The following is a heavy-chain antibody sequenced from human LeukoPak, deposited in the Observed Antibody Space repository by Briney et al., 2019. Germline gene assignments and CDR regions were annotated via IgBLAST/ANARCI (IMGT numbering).Heavy chain of an antibody. D-gene: IGHD6-19*01. Sequence: VASVKVSCKASGYTFTAYYMHWVRQAPGQGLEWMGWINPNSGGTNYSQKYQGRVTMTRDTSISTAYMELSRLRSDDTAVYYCARGQAVAGISFDYWGQGTLVTVSS. CDR2: INPNSGGT. CDR1: GYTFTAYY. CDR3: ARGQAVAGISFDY. V-gene: IGHV1-2*02. J-gene: IGHJ4*02.